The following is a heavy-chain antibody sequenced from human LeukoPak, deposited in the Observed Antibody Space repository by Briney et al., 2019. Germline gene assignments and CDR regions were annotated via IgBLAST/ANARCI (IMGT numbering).Heavy chain of an antibody. D-gene: IGHD2-2*01. CDR2: FDPEDGET. Sequence: ASVKVSCKVSGYTLTELSMHWVRQAPGKGLEWMGGFDPEDGETIYAQKFQGRVTMTEDTSTDTAYMELSSLRSEDTAVYYCARAGRYCSSTSCPYYYYYYMDVWGKGTTVTVSS. J-gene: IGHJ6*03. V-gene: IGHV1-24*01. CDR1: GYTLTELS. CDR3: ARAGRYCSSTSCPYYYYYYMDV.